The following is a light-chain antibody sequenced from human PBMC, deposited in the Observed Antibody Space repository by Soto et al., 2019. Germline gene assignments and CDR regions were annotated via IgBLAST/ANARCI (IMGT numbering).Light chain of an antibody. CDR1: SSDVGGYNY. V-gene: IGLV2-11*01. J-gene: IGLJ1*01. Sequence: QSALTQPRSVSGSPGQSVTISCTGTSSDVGGYNYVSWYQQHPGKAPKLMIYDVSKRPSGVPDRFSGSKSGNTASLTISGLQAEDEADYYCCSYAGSYKAYVSGTGTKVTVL. CDR2: DVS. CDR3: CSYAGSYKAYV.